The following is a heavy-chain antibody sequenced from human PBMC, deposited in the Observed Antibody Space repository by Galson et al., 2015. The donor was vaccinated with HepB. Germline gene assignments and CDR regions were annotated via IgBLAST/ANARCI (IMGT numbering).Heavy chain of an antibody. D-gene: IGHD6-13*01. J-gene: IGHJ5*02. CDR3: AKYSSSWYEGWFDP. Sequence: SVKVSCKASGYTFTSYAMHWVRQAPGQRLEWIGWINAGNGNTKYSQKFQGRVTITRDTSASTAYMELSSLRSEDTAVYYCAKYSSSWYEGWFDPWGQGTLVTVSS. V-gene: IGHV1-3*01. CDR2: INAGNGNT. CDR1: GYTFTSYA.